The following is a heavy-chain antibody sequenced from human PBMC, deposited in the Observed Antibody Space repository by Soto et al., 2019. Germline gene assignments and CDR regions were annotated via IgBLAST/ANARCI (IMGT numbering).Heavy chain of an antibody. V-gene: IGHV1-18*01. J-gene: IGHJ4*02. Sequence: ASVKVSCKASGYTFTSYGISWVRQAPGQGLEWMGWISAYNGNTNYAQKLQGRVTMTTDTSTSTAYMELRSLRSDDTAVYYCARVALGSYGDYYLDYWGQGTLVTVSS. D-gene: IGHD4-17*01. CDR1: GYTFTSYG. CDR3: ARVALGSYGDYYLDY. CDR2: ISAYNGNT.